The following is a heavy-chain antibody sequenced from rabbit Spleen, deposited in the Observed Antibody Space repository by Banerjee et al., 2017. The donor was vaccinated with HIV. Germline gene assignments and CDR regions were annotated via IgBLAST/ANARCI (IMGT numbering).Heavy chain of an antibody. D-gene: IGHD4-1*01. CDR1: GFTISSYN. V-gene: IGHV1S7*01. CDR3: ARNANGGWDL. Sequence: QLVESGGGLVTPGGSLKLSCKASGFTISSYNMQWVRQAPGKGLEWIGWISVGGSTWYASWVNGRFTISSDNAQNTVDLQMNSLTPADTATYFCARNANGGWDLWGPGTLVTVS. CDR2: ISVGGST. J-gene: IGHJ6*01.